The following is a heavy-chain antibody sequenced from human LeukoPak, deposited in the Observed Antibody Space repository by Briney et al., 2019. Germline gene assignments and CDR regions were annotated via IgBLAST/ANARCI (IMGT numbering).Heavy chain of an antibody. Sequence: GGSLRLSCAASGFTFSNAWMNWVRQAPGKGLEWVSAISDSGGSMYHADSMQGRFTISRDNSKNTLYLHMTSLRAEDTAVYYCARDLYYYCGMDVWGQGATVTVSS. V-gene: IGHV3-23*01. CDR3: ARDLYYYCGMDV. CDR2: ISDSGGSM. J-gene: IGHJ6*02. CDR1: GFTFSNAW.